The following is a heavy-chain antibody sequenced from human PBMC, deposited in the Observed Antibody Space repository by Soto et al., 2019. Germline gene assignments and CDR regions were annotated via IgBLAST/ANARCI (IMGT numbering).Heavy chain of an antibody. J-gene: IGHJ5*02. Sequence: QITLKESGPTLVKPTQTLTLTCTFSGFSLSTSGVGVGWIRQPPGKALEWLALIYWDDDKRYSPSLKSRLTITKDTSKHQVVLTMTNIDPVDTATYYCALSLGIVVVPADLNWFDPWGQGTMVTVSS. CDR2: IYWDDDK. V-gene: IGHV2-5*02. CDR1: GFSLSTSGVG. CDR3: ALSLGIVVVPADLNWFDP. D-gene: IGHD2-2*01.